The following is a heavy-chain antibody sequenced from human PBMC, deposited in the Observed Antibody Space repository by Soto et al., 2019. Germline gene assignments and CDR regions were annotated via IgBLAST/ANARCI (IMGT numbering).Heavy chain of an antibody. CDR1: GFSLSNKRMC. D-gene: IGHD3-10*01. CDR3: AHRQLVLDGSGSYYYWFDP. Sequence: SGPTLVNPTQTLTMNCTFSGFSLSNKRMCVSWIRQPPGKALEWLALIYWDDEKRYSPSLKSRLTITKDTSKNQVVLTMTNMDPVDTATYYCAHRQLVLDGSGSYYYWFDPWGQGTLVTVSS. J-gene: IGHJ5*02. V-gene: IGHV2-5*08. CDR2: IYWDDEK.